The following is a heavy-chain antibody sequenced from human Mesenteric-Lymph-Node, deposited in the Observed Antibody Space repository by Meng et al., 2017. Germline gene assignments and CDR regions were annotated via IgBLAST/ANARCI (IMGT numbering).Heavy chain of an antibody. CDR2: IIPIFGTA. V-gene: IGHV1-69*06. D-gene: IGHD3-10*01. Sequence: GRLVQAGAEVKKPGSSVKVSCKAAGGTFSSYAISWVRQAPGQGLEWMGGIIPIFGTANYAQKFQGRVTITADKSTSTAYMELSSLRSEDTAVYYCASHEDYYGSGSYYIWGQGTLVTVSS. J-gene: IGHJ4*02. CDR1: GGTFSSYA. CDR3: ASHEDYYGSGSYYI.